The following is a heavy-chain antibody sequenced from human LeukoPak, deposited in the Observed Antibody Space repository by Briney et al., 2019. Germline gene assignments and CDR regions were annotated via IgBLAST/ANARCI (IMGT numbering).Heavy chain of an antibody. D-gene: IGHD7-27*01. CDR1: GASVTDYY. V-gene: IGHV4-59*02. CDR3: TTGHWGPQS. CDR2: IHHSGNS. J-gene: IGHJ5*02. Sequence: SGTLSLTCTVSGASVTDYYWSWIRQSPGKGLEWISYIHHSGNSDYNPSLRSRVTTSLDTSKNQFSLNLISVTAADTAVYYCTTGHWGPQSWSQGTLVTVSS.